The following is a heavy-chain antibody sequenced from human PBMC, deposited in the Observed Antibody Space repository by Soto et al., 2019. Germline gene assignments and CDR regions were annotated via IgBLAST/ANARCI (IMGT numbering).Heavy chain of an antibody. V-gene: IGHV3-66*01. J-gene: IGHJ4*02. CDR3: LFWPPPFDY. CDR2: IHSGGNA. D-gene: IGHD3-3*01. Sequence: EVHLVESGGDFVQPGGSLRLSCAASGFTVSNIYMRWVRQAPGKGLEWVSSIHSGGNADYADSVKGRFTISRDNSKNTLHLQMDNLRVEDTAMYYCLFWPPPFDYWGKGILVTVSA. CDR1: GFTVSNIY.